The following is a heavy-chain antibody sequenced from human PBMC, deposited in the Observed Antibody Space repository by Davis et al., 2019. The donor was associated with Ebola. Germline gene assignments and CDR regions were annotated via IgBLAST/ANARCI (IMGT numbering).Heavy chain of an antibody. V-gene: IGHV4-4*07. D-gene: IGHD2-21*02. J-gene: IGHJ4*02. CDR2: IYTSGTT. Sequence: SETLSLSCTVSGGSISSSYWSWIRQPAGKRLEWIGRIYTSGTTNYNPSLQSRVTMSIDTSKNQFSLKLSSVSAADTAVYYCARGPYCGSDCYFDYWGQGTLVTVSS. CDR3: ARGPYCGSDCYFDY. CDR1: GGSISSSY.